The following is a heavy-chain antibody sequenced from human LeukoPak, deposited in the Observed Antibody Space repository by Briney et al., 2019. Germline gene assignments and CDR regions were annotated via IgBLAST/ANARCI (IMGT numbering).Heavy chain of an antibody. CDR1: GFTFSSYA. CDR2: ISGSGGST. V-gene: IGHV3-23*01. Sequence: GGSLRLSCAASGFTFSSYAMSWVRQAPGKGLEWDSAISGSGGSTYYADSVKGRFTISRDNSKNTLYLQMNSLRAEDTAVYYCAKVLQAIWTLPAAVALDYWGQGTLVTVSS. D-gene: IGHD2-2*01. CDR3: AKVLQAIWTLPAAVALDY. J-gene: IGHJ4*02.